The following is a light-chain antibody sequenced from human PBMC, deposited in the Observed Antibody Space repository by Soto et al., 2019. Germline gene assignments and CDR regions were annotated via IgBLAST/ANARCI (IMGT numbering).Light chain of an antibody. J-gene: IGLJ2*01. V-gene: IGLV1-44*01. CDR1: SSNIGSNT. CDR3: AAWDDSLNGV. CDR2: SNN. Sequence: QSVLTQPPSASGTPGQRVTISCSGSSSNIGSNTVNWYQQLPGTAPKLLIYSNNQRPSGVPDRFSGSKSGTSASLAISGLQYEDEADYYCAAWDDSLNGVFGGGTKLTVL.